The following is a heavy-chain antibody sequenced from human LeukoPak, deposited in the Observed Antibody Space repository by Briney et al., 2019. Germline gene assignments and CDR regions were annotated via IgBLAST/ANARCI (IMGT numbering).Heavy chain of an antibody. V-gene: IGHV1-18*01. CDR2: ISAYNGNT. CDR3: ARVYIVGIRGFDP. J-gene: IGHJ5*02. CDR1: GYTFTSYG. D-gene: IGHD2-15*01. Sequence: AAVKVSCKASGYTFTSYGISWVRQAPGQGLEWMGWISAYNGNTNYAQQLQGRVTMTTDTSTSTAYMELRSLRSDDTAVYYCARVYIVGIRGFDPWGQGTLVTVSS.